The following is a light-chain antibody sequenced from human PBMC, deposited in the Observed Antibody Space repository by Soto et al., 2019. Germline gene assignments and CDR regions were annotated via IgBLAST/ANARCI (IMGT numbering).Light chain of an antibody. CDR2: GPS. CDR1: QSVSSAH. Sequence: EIVLTQSPGTLSLSPGERATLSCRASQSVSSAHLAWYQQKPGQAPRLLIYGPSSRATGIPDRFSGSGSGTDFTLTISRLEPEDFAVYYCEQYGSSFSITFGQGTRLEIK. V-gene: IGKV3-20*01. CDR3: EQYGSSFSIT. J-gene: IGKJ5*01.